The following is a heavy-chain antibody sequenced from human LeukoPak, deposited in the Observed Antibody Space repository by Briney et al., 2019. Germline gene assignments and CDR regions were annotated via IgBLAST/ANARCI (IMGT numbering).Heavy chain of an antibody. Sequence: SETLSLTCTVSSGSISSYYWSWIRQPPGKGLEWIGYIYYSGSTNYNPSLKSRVTISVDTSKNQFSLKLSSVTAADTAVYYCARFSRDYFDYWGQGTLVTVSS. V-gene: IGHV4-59*01. CDR3: ARFSRDYFDY. CDR1: SGSISSYY. J-gene: IGHJ4*02. D-gene: IGHD2-2*01. CDR2: IYYSGST.